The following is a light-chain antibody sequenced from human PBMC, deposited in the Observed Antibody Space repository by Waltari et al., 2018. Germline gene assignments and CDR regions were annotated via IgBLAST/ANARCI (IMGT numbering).Light chain of an antibody. CDR1: SSDVGGYNY. Sequence: QSALTQPASVSGSPGQSITISCTGTSSDVGGYNYVSWYQQYPGNAPKLIIYDVTYRPSGVSNRFSASKYGYRASLTISGLRAEDEADYYCCSYTSSNTWVFGGGTRLTVL. CDR3: CSYTSSNTWV. V-gene: IGLV2-14*03. CDR2: DVT. J-gene: IGLJ3*02.